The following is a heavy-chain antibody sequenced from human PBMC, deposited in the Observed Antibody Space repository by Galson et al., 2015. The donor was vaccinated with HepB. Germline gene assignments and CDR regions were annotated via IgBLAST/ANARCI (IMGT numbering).Heavy chain of an antibody. J-gene: IGHJ6*02. CDR1: GGTFSSYA. V-gene: IGHV1-69*13. Sequence: SVKVSCKASGGTFSSYAISWVRQAPGQGLEWMGGIIPIFGTANYAQKFQGRVTITADESTSTAYMELSSLRSEDTAVYYCARALYYDSSGLDGMDVWGQGTTVTVSS. CDR2: IIPIFGTA. CDR3: ARALYYDSSGLDGMDV. D-gene: IGHD3-22*01.